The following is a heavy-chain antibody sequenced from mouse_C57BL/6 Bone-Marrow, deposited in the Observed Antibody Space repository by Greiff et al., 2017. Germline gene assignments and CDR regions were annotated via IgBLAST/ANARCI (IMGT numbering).Heavy chain of an antibody. V-gene: IGHV1-15*01. CDR2: IDPETGGT. CDR3: TRERGIYDRAMDY. J-gene: IGHJ4*01. CDR1: GYTFTDYE. D-gene: IGHD2-14*01. Sequence: QVQLQQSGAELVRPGASVTLSCKASGYTFTDYEMHWVKQTPVHGLEWIGAIDPETGGTAYNQKFKGKAILTADKSSSTAYMELRSLTSEDSAVYYCTRERGIYDRAMDYWGQGTSVTVSS.